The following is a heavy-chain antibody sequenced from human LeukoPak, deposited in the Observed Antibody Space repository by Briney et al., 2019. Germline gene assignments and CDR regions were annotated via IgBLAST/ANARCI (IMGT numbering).Heavy chain of an antibody. Sequence: SETLSLTCTVSGGSISSYYWSWIRQPAGKGLEWIGRIYTSGSTNYNPSLKSRVTMSVDTSKNQFSLKLSSVTAADTAVYYCARDFAYNWNCYYYYYMDVWGKGTTVTVSS. J-gene: IGHJ6*03. CDR2: IYTSGST. CDR3: ARDFAYNWNCYYYYYMDV. D-gene: IGHD1-7*01. CDR1: GGSISSYY. V-gene: IGHV4-4*07.